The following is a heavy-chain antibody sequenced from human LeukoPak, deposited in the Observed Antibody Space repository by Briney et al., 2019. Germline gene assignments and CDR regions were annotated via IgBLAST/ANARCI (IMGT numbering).Heavy chain of an antibody. CDR3: ASIDILTGYIWFDP. D-gene: IGHD3-9*01. CDR1: GYTFTGYY. J-gene: IGHJ5*02. V-gene: IGHV1-2*02. Sequence: GASVKVSCKASGYTFTGYYMHWVRQAPGQGLEWMGWINPNSGGTNYAQKFQGRVTMTWDTSISTAYMELSRLRSDDTAVYYCASIDILTGYIWFDPWGQGTLVTVSS. CDR2: INPNSGGT.